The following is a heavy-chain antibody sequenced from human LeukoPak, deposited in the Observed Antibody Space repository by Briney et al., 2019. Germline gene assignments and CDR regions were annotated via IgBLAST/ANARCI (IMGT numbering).Heavy chain of an antibody. J-gene: IGHJ4*02. V-gene: IGHV3-9*03. Sequence: GGSLRLSCAASGFTFDDYAMHWVRPAPGKGLEWVSGISWNSGSIGYADSVKGRFTISRDNAKNSLYLQMSSLRAEDMALYYCAKGRVSGYYDAIDYWGQGTLVTVSS. CDR1: GFTFDDYA. CDR3: AKGRVSGYYDAIDY. CDR2: ISWNSGSI. D-gene: IGHD3-22*01.